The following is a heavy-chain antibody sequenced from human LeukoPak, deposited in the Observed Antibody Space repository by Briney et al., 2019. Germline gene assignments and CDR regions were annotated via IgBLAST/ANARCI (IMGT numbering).Heavy chain of an antibody. J-gene: IGHJ4*02. V-gene: IGHV6-1*01. CDR1: GDSVSSNSAA. CDR2: TYYRSKWYN. Sequence: SQTLSLTCAISGDSVSSNSAAWNWIRQSPSRGLEWLGMTYYRSKWYNGYAVSVKSRITIKPDTSKNHFSLPLNSVTPADTAVYYCATEFPYYYDSSGYSYDYFDYWGQGTLVTVSS. D-gene: IGHD3-22*01. CDR3: ATEFPYYYDSSGYSYDYFDY.